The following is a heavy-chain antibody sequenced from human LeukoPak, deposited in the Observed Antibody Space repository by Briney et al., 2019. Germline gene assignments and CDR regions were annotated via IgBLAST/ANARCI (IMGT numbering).Heavy chain of an antibody. J-gene: IGHJ4*02. CDR1: GYTFTTYD. CDR2: MNPNSGNT. V-gene: IGHV1-8*01. CDR3: ARANYYGSGKEDLDY. D-gene: IGHD3-10*01. Sequence: ASVKVSCKASGYTFTTYDINWVRQATGQGLEWMGWMNPNSGNTGYVQKFQGRVTMTRNTSMSTAYMELNSLRSEDTAVYYCARANYYGSGKEDLDYWGQGTLVTVSS.